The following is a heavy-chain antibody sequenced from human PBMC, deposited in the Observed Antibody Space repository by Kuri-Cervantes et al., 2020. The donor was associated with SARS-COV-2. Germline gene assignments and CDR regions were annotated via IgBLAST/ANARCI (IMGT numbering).Heavy chain of an antibody. CDR2: IIPILGIA. D-gene: IGHD2-21*01. CDR3: ARDDVRWGGDLYYYYGMDV. J-gene: IGHJ6*02. V-gene: IGHV1-69*04. CDR1: GGTFSSYT. Sequence: SVKVSCKASGGTFSSYTISWVRQAPGQGLEWMGRIIPILGIANYAQKFQGRVTITADKSTSTAYMELSSLRSEDTAVYYCARDDVRWGGDLYYYYGMDVWGQGTTVTVSS.